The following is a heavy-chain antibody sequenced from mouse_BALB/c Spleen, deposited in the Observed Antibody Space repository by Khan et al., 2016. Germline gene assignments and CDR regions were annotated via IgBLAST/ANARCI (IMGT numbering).Heavy chain of an antibody. V-gene: IGHV1-61*01. CDR3: TRSAYGNHPYYAMDY. Sequence: QVQLQQPGTELVRPGASVKLSCKASGYSFTRYWMNWVKQRPGQGLEWIGMIHPSDSESRLNQKFKDKATLTVDNSSSIADMQLSSPTSEDSAVYYCTRSAYGNHPYYAMDYWGQGTSVTVSS. CDR1: GYSFTRYW. J-gene: IGHJ4*01. CDR2: IHPSDSES. D-gene: IGHD2-1*01.